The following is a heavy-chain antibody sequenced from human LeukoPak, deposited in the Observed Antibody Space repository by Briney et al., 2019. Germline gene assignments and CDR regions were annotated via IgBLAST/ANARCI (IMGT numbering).Heavy chain of an antibody. CDR2: MHTSGNT. V-gene: IGHV4-4*07. CDR3: ARERIVGANLEFQH. CDR1: GGSISSYY. J-gene: IGHJ1*01. D-gene: IGHD1-26*01. Sequence: SETLSLTCNVSGGSISSYYWTWIRQPAGKGLEWIGRMHTSGNTNYSPSLKSRITMSVDTSKNQFSLKLSSVTAADTAVYYCARERIVGANLEFQHWGQGTLVTVSS.